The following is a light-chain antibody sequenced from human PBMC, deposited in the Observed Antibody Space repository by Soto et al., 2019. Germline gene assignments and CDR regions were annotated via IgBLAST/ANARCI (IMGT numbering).Light chain of an antibody. CDR2: EVT. Sequence: QSALTQPPSASGSPGQSVTISSTGTSSDVGGYDYVSWYQQRPGKAPKLMIYEVTIRPSGVSDRYSGSKSGNTASLTVSGLQADDEADYYCSSYTGGNPSYVYGTGTKLTVL. V-gene: IGLV2-8*01. J-gene: IGLJ1*01. CDR3: SSYTGGNPSYV. CDR1: SSDVGGYDY.